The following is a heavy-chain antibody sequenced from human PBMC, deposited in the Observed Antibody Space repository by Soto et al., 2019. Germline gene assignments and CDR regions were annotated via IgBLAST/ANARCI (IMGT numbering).Heavy chain of an antibody. CDR1: GFTFSAYW. J-gene: IGHJ4*02. V-gene: IGHV3-7*01. Sequence: EVQLVGAGGALVQPGWSLRLSCAASGFTFSAYWMSWVRQAPGKGLEWVANIKVDGSEEYYVDSVKGRFTISRDNAKNSLFLQMTSLRAEDTAVYYCARVDGASGGVFAYWGQGTPVIVSS. D-gene: IGHD3-16*01. CDR2: IKVDGSEE. CDR3: ARVDGASGGVFAY.